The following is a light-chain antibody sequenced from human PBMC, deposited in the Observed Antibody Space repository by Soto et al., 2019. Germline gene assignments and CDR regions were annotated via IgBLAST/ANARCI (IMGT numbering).Light chain of an antibody. V-gene: IGKV3-20*01. CDR2: DAS. J-gene: IGKJ4*01. Sequence: EIVLTQSPGTLSLSPGERATLSCRASQSVGRNYLAWFQQKPGQAPRLLIYDASSTATGIPDRFSGSGSGTDFTLSISRLEPEDCAVFYCQQYAAAPLTFGGGTKVEIK. CDR1: QSVGRNY. CDR3: QQYAAAPLT.